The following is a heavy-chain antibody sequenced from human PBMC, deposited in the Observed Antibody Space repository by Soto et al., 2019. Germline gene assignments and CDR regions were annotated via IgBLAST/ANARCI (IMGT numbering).Heavy chain of an antibody. J-gene: IGHJ4*02. Sequence: GESLKISCQGSGYSFAGYWITWVRQKPGKGLEWMGRIDPSDSQTYYSPSFRGHVTISVTKSITTVFLQWSSLRASDTAMYYCARQIYGSDTGPNFQYYFDSWGQGTLVTVS. CDR1: GYSFAGYW. CDR2: IDPSDSQT. D-gene: IGHD5-18*01. V-gene: IGHV5-10-1*01. CDR3: ARQIYGSDTGPNFQYYFDS.